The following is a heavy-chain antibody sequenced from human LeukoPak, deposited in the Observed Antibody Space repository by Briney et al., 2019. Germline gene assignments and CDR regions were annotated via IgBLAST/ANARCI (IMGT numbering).Heavy chain of an antibody. CDR1: GFTFSSYA. V-gene: IGHV3-23*01. CDR2: ISGSGGST. J-gene: IGHJ4*02. D-gene: IGHD2-2*01. Sequence: GGSLRLSCAASGFTFSSYAMSWVRQAPGKGLEWVSAISGSGGSTYYADSVKGRFTISRDNSKNTLYLQMNSLRAEDTAVYYCAKVDCSSTSCYGGLYFDYWGQGTLVTVSS. CDR3: AKVDCSSTSCYGGLYFDY.